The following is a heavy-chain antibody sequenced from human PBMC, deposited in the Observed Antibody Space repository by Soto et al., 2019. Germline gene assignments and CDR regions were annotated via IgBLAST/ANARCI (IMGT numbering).Heavy chain of an antibody. CDR1: GGTFSSYA. Sequence: SVKVSCKASGGTFSSYAISWVRQAPGQGLEWMGGIIPIFGTANYAQKFQGRVTIAADESTSTAYMELSSLRSEDTAVYYCARKVYYDFWSGYYNPPYYYYYGMDVWGQGTTVTVSS. V-gene: IGHV1-69*13. CDR2: IIPIFGTA. J-gene: IGHJ6*02. D-gene: IGHD3-3*01. CDR3: ARKVYYDFWSGYYNPPYYYYYGMDV.